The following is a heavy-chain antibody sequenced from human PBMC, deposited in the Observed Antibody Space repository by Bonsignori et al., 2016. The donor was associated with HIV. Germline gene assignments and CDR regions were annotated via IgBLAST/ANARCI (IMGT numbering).Heavy chain of an antibody. Sequence: WVRQAPGQGLEWMGWISAYNGNTNYAQKLQGRVTMTTDTSTSTAYMELRSLRSDDTAVYYCARDPPYSSGWYYGYWGQGTLVTVSS. V-gene: IGHV1-18*01. CDR2: ISAYNGNT. D-gene: IGHD6-19*01. CDR3: ARDPPYSSGWYYGY. J-gene: IGHJ4*02.